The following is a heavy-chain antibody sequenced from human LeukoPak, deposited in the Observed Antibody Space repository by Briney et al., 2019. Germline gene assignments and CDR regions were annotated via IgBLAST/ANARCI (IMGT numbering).Heavy chain of an antibody. CDR3: ATAIPSGWYWYFQH. J-gene: IGHJ1*01. Sequence: ASVKVSFKVSGYTLTELSMHWVRQAPGKGREWMGGFDPEDGETIYAQKFQGRVTMTEDTSTDTAYMELSSLRSEDTAVYYCATAIPSGWYWYFQHWGQGTLVTVSS. CDR1: GYTLTELS. CDR2: FDPEDGET. D-gene: IGHD6-19*01. V-gene: IGHV1-24*01.